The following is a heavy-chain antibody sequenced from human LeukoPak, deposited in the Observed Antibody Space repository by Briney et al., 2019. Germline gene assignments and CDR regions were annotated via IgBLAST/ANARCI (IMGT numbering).Heavy chain of an antibody. J-gene: IGHJ4*02. CDR1: GFTFSSYG. V-gene: IGHV3-30*18. CDR2: ISYDGSNK. D-gene: IGHD2-2*01. CDR3: AKPTRTSRNVTPLMYY. Sequence: GRSLRLSCAASGFTFSSYGMHWVRQAPGKGLEWVAVISYDGSNKYYADSVKGRFTISRDNSKNTLYLQMNSLRAEDTAVYYGAKPTRTSRNVTPLMYYGNQRTLVTVPS.